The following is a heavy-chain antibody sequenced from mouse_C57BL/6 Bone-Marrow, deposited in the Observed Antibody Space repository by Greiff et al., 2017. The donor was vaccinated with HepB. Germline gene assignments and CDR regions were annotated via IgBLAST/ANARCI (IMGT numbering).Heavy chain of an antibody. CDR3: ARGMVTTGYCDY. D-gene: IGHD2-2*01. Sequence: QVQLQQPGAELVKPGASVKMSCKASGYTFTSYWITWVKQRPGQGLEWIGDIYPGSGSTNYNEKFKSKATLTVDTSSSTAYMQLSSLTSEDSAVYYCARGMVTTGYCDYWGQGTTLTVSS. CDR1: GYTFTSYW. J-gene: IGHJ2*01. V-gene: IGHV1-55*01. CDR2: IYPGSGST.